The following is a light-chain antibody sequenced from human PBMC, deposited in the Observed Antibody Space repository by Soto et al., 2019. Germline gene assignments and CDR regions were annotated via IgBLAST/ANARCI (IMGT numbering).Light chain of an antibody. CDR2: DAS. CDR1: QSVSSY. CDR3: QQRSAWPLP. V-gene: IGKV3-11*01. Sequence: EVVLTQSPATLSLSPGERATLSCRASQSVSSYLAWYQQKPGHTPRLLIYDASNRATGIPSRFSGSGSGTDFTLTIRSLELDDLAVYYCQQRSAWPLPFGGGTKGEI. J-gene: IGKJ4*01.